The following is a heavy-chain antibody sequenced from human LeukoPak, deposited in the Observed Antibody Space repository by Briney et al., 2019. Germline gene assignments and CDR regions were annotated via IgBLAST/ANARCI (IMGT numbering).Heavy chain of an antibody. CDR3: ARRTTSWFDP. J-gene: IGHJ5*02. D-gene: IGHD4-17*01. Sequence: SQTLSLTCTVSGGSISSGGYSWSWIRQHPGKGLEWIGYIYYSGSTYYNPSLKSRVTISVDTSKNQFSLKLSSVTAADTAVYYCARRTTSWFDPWGQGTLVTVSP. V-gene: IGHV4-31*03. CDR2: IYYSGST. CDR1: GGSISSGGYS.